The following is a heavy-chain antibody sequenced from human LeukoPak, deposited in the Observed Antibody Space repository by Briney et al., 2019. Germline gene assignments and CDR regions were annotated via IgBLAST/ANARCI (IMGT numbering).Heavy chain of an antibody. J-gene: IGHJ5*02. V-gene: IGHV4-59*01. CDR3: ARDEMGPIDP. CDR1: GGSISSYY. CDR2: IYYSGST. D-gene: IGHD5-24*01. Sequence: SETLSLTCTVSGGSISSYYWSWIRQPPGKGLEWIGYIYYSGSTNYNPSLKSRVTISVDTSENQFSLKLSSVTAADTAVYYCARDEMGPIDPWGQGTLVAVSS.